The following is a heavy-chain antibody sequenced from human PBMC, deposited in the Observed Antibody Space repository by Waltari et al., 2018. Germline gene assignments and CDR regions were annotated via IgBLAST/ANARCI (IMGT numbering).Heavy chain of an antibody. J-gene: IGHJ3*02. V-gene: IGHV1-69*01. D-gene: IGHD3-22*01. CDR1: GGTFSSYA. Sequence: QVQLVQSGAEVKKPGSSVKVSCKASGGTFSSYAISWVRQAPGQGLEWMGGIIPNFGTANYAQKFQGRVTITADESTSTAYMELSSLRSEDTAVYYCARALGYYDSSGYYSGGAFDIWGQGTMVTVSS. CDR3: ARALGYYDSSGYYSGGAFDI. CDR2: IIPNFGTA.